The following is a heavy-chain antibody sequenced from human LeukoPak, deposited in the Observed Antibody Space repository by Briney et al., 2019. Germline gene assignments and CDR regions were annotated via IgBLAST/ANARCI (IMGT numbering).Heavy chain of an antibody. D-gene: IGHD3-9*01. J-gene: IGHJ4*02. V-gene: IGHV1-69*04. CDR1: GGTFSSYA. Sequence: ASVKVSCKASGGTFSSYAISWVRQAPGQGLEWMGRIIPILGIANYAQKFQGRVTITADKSTSTAYMELSSLRSEDTAVYYCARVSMDYDILTGYHHYYFDYWGQGTLVTVSS. CDR2: IIPILGIA. CDR3: ARVSMDYDILTGYHHYYFDY.